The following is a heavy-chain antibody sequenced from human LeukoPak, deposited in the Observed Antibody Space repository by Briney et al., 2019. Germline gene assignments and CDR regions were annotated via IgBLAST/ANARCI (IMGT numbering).Heavy chain of an antibody. J-gene: IGHJ4*02. Sequence: GSLRLSCAASGFTFSSYAMHWVRQAPGKGLEWVSYISGSSSTIYYADSVKGRFTISRDNAKNSLYLQMNSLRAEDTAVYYCARVGVVGATSPFDYWGQGTLVTVSS. V-gene: IGHV3-48*01. CDR2: ISGSSSTI. CDR1: GFTFSSYA. CDR3: ARVGVVGATSPFDY. D-gene: IGHD1-26*01.